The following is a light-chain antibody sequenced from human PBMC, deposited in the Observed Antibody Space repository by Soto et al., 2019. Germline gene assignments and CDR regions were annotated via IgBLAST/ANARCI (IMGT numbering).Light chain of an antibody. V-gene: IGKV3-20*01. Sequence: EIVLTQSPGTLSLSPGERATLSCRASQTVGNNYLAWYQQKPGQTPRLLIHGASNRATGIPDRISGSGAGTDFTLCLSRLDPEDFAMYYCQQYASSPRTFGGGTKVEIK. CDR3: QQYASSPRT. J-gene: IGKJ4*01. CDR2: GAS. CDR1: QTVGNNY.